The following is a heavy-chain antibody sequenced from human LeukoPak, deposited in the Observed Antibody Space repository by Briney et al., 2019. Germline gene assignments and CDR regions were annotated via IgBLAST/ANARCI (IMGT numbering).Heavy chain of an antibody. CDR2: IYYSGST. Sequence: SETLSLTCTVSGGPISSYYWSWIRQPPGKGLEWIGYIYYSGSTNYNPSLKSRVTISVDTSKNQFSLKLSSVTAADTAVYYCARENGRFGELGAFDIWGQGTMVTVSS. CDR3: ARENGRFGELGAFDI. V-gene: IGHV4-59*12. CDR1: GGPISSYY. J-gene: IGHJ3*02. D-gene: IGHD3-10*01.